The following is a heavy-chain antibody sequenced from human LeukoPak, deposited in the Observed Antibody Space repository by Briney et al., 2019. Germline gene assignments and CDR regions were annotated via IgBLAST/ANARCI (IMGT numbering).Heavy chain of an antibody. D-gene: IGHD1-1*01. CDR1: GLTFTDYA. V-gene: IGHV3-49*03. J-gene: IGHJ4*02. CDR3: TRGVGYTYGWSD. Sequence: GGSLRLSCVTSGLTFTDYAISWFRQAPGKGLEWVGFIRRKPSGGTTDYAAFVKGRFTISRDNSKSIVYLQMNSLDSEDTAMYYCTRGVGYTYGWSDWGQGTLVTVSS. CDR2: IRRKPSGGTT.